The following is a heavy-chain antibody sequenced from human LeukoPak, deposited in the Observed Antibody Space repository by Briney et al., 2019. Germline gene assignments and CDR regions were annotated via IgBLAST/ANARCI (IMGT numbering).Heavy chain of an antibody. J-gene: IGHJ4*02. CDR3: ATGGRLLYFDY. D-gene: IGHD2-15*01. CDR2: INAGNGNT. CDR1: GYTFITYA. Sequence: EASVKVSCKASGYTFITYAMHWVRQAPGQSLEWMGWINAGNGNTKYSQKFQDRVTITSDTSASTAYMELSSLRSEDTAVYYCATGGRLLYFDYWGQGTLVTVSS. V-gene: IGHV1-3*01.